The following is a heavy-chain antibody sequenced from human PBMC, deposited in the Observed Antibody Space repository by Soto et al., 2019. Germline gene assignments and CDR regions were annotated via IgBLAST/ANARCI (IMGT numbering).Heavy chain of an antibody. Sequence: GGSLRLSCAASGFTFSNAWMNWVRQAPGKGLEWVGRIKSKTDGGTTDYAAPVKGRFTISRDDSKNTLYLQMNSLKTEDTAVYYCTTEGVYYYGSGSYYSGYFDYWGQGTLVTVSS. D-gene: IGHD3-10*01. CDR1: GFTFSNAW. J-gene: IGHJ4*02. CDR3: TTEGVYYYGSGSYYSGYFDY. V-gene: IGHV3-15*07. CDR2: IKSKTDGGTT.